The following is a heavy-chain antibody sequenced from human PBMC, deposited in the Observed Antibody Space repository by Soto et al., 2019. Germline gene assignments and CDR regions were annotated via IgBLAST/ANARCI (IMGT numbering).Heavy chain of an antibody. V-gene: IGHV4-59*08. CDR2: IYYSGST. Sequence: SETLSLTCTVSCGSSIGYYCSCIRQPPGQGLEWIGYIYYSGSTNYNPSLKSRVTISVDTSKNQFSLKLSSVTAADTAVYYCASLPAGTQLYFDFWGQGTLVTVSS. D-gene: IGHD6-13*01. CDR1: CGSSIGYY. J-gene: IGHJ4*02. CDR3: ASLPAGTQLYFDF.